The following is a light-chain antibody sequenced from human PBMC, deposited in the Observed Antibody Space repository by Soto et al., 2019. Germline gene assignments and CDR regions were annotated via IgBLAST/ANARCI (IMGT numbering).Light chain of an antibody. CDR2: GAS. J-gene: IGKJ4*01. CDR1: QSVSSN. CDR3: QQYKNWPPVT. V-gene: IGKV3-15*01. Sequence: EIVMTQSPATLSVSPGERATLSCRVSQSVSSNLAWYQQKPGQAPRLLIYGASTRATGIPARFSGSGSGTEFTRTISSVQSEDFAVYYCQQYKNWPPVTFGGGTKVEIK.